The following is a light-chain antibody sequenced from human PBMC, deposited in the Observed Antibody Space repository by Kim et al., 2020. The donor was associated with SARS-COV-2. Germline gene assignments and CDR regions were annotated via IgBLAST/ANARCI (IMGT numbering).Light chain of an antibody. Sequence: GTVPSPCISSTGAVTTGHYPCWFQQQPSQAPRTVISDTSNKQSWTPARFSGSLLGGKAALTLSGAQPEDEAEYYCLLYYSGARVFGGGTQLTVL. CDR1: TGAVTTGHY. CDR2: DTS. J-gene: IGLJ3*02. V-gene: IGLV7-46*01. CDR3: LLYYSGARV.